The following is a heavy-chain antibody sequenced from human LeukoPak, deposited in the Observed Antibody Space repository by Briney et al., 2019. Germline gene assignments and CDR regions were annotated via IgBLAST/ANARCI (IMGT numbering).Heavy chain of an antibody. CDR2: MSYDGSNK. J-gene: IGHJ4*02. D-gene: IGHD5-18*01. Sequence: PGGSLRLSCAASGFTFSSYAMHWVRQAPGKGLEWVAVMSYDGSNKYYADSVKGRFTISRDNSKNTLYLQMNSLRAEDTAVYYCARDGGEYSYGYFDYWGQGTLVTVSS. V-gene: IGHV3-30-3*01. CDR1: GFTFSSYA. CDR3: ARDGGEYSYGYFDY.